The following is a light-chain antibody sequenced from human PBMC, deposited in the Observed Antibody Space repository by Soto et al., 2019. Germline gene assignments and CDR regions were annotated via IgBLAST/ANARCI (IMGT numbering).Light chain of an antibody. CDR2: EVS. V-gene: IGLV2-14*01. Sequence: QSALTQPASVSWSPGQSITISCTGTSSDVGGYNYVSWYQQHPGKAPKLMIYEVSNRPSGVSNRFSGSKSGNTASLTISGLQAEDEADYYCSSYTSSSNVVFGGGTQLTVL. CDR1: SSDVGGYNY. J-gene: IGLJ2*01. CDR3: SSYTSSSNVV.